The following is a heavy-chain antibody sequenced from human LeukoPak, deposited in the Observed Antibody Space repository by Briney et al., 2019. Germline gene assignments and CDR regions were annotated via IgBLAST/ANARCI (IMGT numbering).Heavy chain of an antibody. CDR1: GGSISSNY. Sequence: SETLSLTCTVSGGSISSNYWSWLRQPPGKGLEWIGYIHYTGTTRYNPSLNGRVTISVDTSKNQFSLKLRSVTAADTAVYYCARGAGWYDSWGQGSLIGVSS. CDR2: IHYTGTT. J-gene: IGHJ5*01. V-gene: IGHV4-59*01. CDR3: ARGAGWYDS.